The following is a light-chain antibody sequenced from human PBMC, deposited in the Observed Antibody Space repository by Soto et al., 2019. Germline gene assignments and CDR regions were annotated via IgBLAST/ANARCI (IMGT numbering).Light chain of an antibody. V-gene: IGKV3-15*01. CDR1: ESVGRN. Sequence: ETVMTQSPATLSASPGEIATLSCRASESVGRNLAWYQQKPGQGPRLLIYGASTRATGIPARFSGRGSGTEFALTISSLQSADFAVDNSQQYNEWPSFGKGTKVEIK. CDR3: QQYNEWPS. J-gene: IGKJ1*01. CDR2: GAS.